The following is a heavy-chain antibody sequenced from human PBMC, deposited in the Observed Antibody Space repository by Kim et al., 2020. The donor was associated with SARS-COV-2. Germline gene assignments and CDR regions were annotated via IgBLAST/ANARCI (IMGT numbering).Heavy chain of an antibody. J-gene: IGHJ6*02. V-gene: IGHV4-34*01. CDR3: ARGKGQQLVRVYYYYGMDV. Sequence: SETLSLTCAVYGGSFSGYYWSWIRQPPGKGLEWIGEINHSGSTNYNPSLKSRVTISVDTSKNQFSLKLSSVTAADTAVYYCARGKGQQLVRVYYYYGMDVWGPGTTVTVSS. CDR2: INHSGST. CDR1: GGSFSGYY. D-gene: IGHD6-13*01.